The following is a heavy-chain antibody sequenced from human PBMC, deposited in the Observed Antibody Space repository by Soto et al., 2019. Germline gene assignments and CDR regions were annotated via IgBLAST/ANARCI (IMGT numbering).Heavy chain of an antibody. J-gene: IGHJ3*02. CDR1: GFTFSSYG. Sequence: QVQLVESGGGVVQPGRSLRLSCAASGFTFSSYGMHWVRQAPGKGLEWVAVIWYDGSNKYYADSVKGRFTIFRDNSKNTLYLQMNSLRAEDTAVYYCARGYYGDYDAFDIWGQGTMVTVSS. V-gene: IGHV3-33*01. D-gene: IGHD4-17*01. CDR3: ARGYYGDYDAFDI. CDR2: IWYDGSNK.